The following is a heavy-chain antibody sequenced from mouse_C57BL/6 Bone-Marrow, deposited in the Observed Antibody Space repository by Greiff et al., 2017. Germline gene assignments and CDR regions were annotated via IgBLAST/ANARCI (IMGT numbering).Heavy chain of an antibody. CDR1: GYTSTSYW. Sequence: QAQLQQLGAEFVKPGASVKMSCKAFGYTSTSYWITWVKQRPGQGFEWIGDIYPGSGSTNYNEKFKSKATLTVETSSSTAYMQISGLTSEDSAVYYGARPYYSNYWYFDVWGTGTTVTVSS. CDR3: ARPYYSNYWYFDV. J-gene: IGHJ1*03. V-gene: IGHV1-55*01. D-gene: IGHD2-5*01. CDR2: IYPGSGST.